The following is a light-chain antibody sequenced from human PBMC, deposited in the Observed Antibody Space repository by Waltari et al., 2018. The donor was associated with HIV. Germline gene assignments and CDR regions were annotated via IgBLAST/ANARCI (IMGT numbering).Light chain of an antibody. J-gene: IGKJ1*01. V-gene: IGKV2-30*02. CDR2: RVS. Sequence: DIVMTQSPLSLPVTLGQPASISCRSSLSLEHRDGNTYLNWFHQRPGQSPRRLIYRVSYRDSGVPDKFSGTGSGTDFTLRINWVEAEDVGIYYCMQGSHWPPTFGQGTNVEIK. CDR1: LSLEHRDGNTY. CDR3: MQGSHWPPT.